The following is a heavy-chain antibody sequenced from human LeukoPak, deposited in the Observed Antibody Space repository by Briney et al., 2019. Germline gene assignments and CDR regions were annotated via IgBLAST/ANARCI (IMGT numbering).Heavy chain of an antibody. CDR2: ISYNGNNK. D-gene: IGHD3-22*01. J-gene: IGHJ4*02. V-gene: IGHV3-30*04. Sequence: PGGSLRLSCAASGFTFSSYALHWVRQAPGKGLEWVALISYNGNNKYYADSVKGRFTISRDNPKNTLYLQMNSLRAEDTAVYYCARGYYYESSGHYVWDYWGQGTLVTVSS. CDR3: ARGYYYESSGHYVWDY. CDR1: GFTFSSYA.